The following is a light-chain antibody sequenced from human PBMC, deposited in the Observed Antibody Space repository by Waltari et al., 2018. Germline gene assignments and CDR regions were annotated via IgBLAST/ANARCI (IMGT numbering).Light chain of an antibody. Sequence: DIQMTQSPSSLSASVGDRVTITCRASQSISSYLNWYQQKPGKAPKLLIYAANSLQSGVPSRFSGSGSGTDFTLTISSLQPEDFATYYCQQSYSTPQTFGQGTKLEIK. CDR2: AAN. CDR1: QSISSY. J-gene: IGKJ2*01. CDR3: QQSYSTPQT. V-gene: IGKV1-39*01.